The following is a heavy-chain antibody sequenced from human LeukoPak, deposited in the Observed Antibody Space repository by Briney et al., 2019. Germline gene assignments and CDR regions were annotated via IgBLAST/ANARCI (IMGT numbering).Heavy chain of an antibody. D-gene: IGHD3-10*01. Sequence: GGSLRLSCVASGVTYSDRAMTWVRQAPGKGLEWVSSISGSDSSTFYGDSVKGRFTISRDNSKNTLYLQMSSLRAEDTALYYCARRLAGKTMGSPQDYWGQGTLVTVSS. CDR3: ARRLAGKTMGSPQDY. J-gene: IGHJ4*02. V-gene: IGHV3-23*01. CDR1: GVTYSDRA. CDR2: ISGSDSST.